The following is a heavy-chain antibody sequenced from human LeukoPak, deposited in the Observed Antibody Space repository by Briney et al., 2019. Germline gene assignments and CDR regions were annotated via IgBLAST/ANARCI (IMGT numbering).Heavy chain of an antibody. CDR1: GGSISSYY. CDR2: IYTSGST. Sequence: SETLSLTCTVSGGSISSYYWSWIRQPAGKGLEWIGRIYTSGSTNYNPSLKSRVTMSVDTSKNQISLKLSSVTAADTAVYYCARGYCSSTSCYFYFDYWGQGTLVTVSS. CDR3: ARGYCSSTSCYFYFDY. D-gene: IGHD2-2*01. V-gene: IGHV4-4*07. J-gene: IGHJ4*02.